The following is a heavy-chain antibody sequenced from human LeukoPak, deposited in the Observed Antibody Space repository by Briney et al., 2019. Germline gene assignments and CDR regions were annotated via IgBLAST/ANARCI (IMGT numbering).Heavy chain of an antibody. CDR3: ARDFCPSGSLAYYGMDV. CDR2: IWYDGSNK. CDR1: GFTFSSYG. Sequence: GGSLRLSCAASGFTFSSYGMHWVRQAPGKGLEWVAVIWYDGSNKYYADSVKGRFTISRDNSKNTLYLQMNSLRAEDTAVYYCARDFCPSGSLAYYGMDVWGQGTTVTVSS. J-gene: IGHJ6*02. D-gene: IGHD1-26*01. V-gene: IGHV3-33*01.